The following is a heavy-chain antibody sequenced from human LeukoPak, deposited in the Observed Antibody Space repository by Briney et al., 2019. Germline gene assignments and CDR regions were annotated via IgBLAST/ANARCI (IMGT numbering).Heavy chain of an antibody. CDR3: ARGTAMVKANSFDY. CDR1: GFTFSSYS. V-gene: IGHV3-21*01. J-gene: IGHJ4*02. Sequence: GGSLTLSCAASGFTFSSYSMKWVRQAPGEGLEWVSSISNNSRYIYYADSVKGRFTISRDNAKNSLYLQMNSLRAEDTAVYYCARGTAMVKANSFDYWRQGTLVTVSP. CDR2: ISNNSRYI. D-gene: IGHD5-18*01.